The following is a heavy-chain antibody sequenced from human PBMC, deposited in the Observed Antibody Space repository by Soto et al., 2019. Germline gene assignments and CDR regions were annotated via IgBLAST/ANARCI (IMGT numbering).Heavy chain of an antibody. CDR2: IYYSGST. Sequence: ASETLSLTCTVSGGSISSGGYYWSWIRQHPGKGLEWIGYIYYSGSTYYNPSLKSRVTISVDTSKNQFSLKLSSVTAADTAVYYCAGHNYGSGSTYFDYWGQGTLVTVSS. D-gene: IGHD3-10*01. CDR3: AGHNYGSGSTYFDY. J-gene: IGHJ4*02. CDR1: GGSISSGGYY. V-gene: IGHV4-31*03.